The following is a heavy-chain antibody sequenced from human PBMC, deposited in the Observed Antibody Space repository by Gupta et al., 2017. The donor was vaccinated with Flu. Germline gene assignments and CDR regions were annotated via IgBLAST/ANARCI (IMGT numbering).Heavy chain of an antibody. D-gene: IGHD6-13*01. J-gene: IGHJ5*02. CDR1: GFTFGGYA. Sequence: EVQLAEAGGGLVPPGRSLRLSCTASGFTFGGYAVTWFRQAPGKGLEWVGFSRSKTHGGTAEYAASVKGRFTISRDDAKSIAYLQMNSLETEDTAVYYCARDIAISSTIAGTNWFDPRGQGTLVTVSS. V-gene: IGHV3-49*03. CDR2: SRSKTHGGTA. CDR3: ARDIAISSTIAGTNWFDP.